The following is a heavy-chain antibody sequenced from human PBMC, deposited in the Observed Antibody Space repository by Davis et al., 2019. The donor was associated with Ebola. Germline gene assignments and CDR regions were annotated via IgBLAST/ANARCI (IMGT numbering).Heavy chain of an antibody. J-gene: IGHJ4*02. CDR1: GFTFSSYS. D-gene: IGHD6-19*01. CDR3: ARGKLQRRYSSGWYYFDY. Sequence: GESLKISCAASGFTFSSYSMNWVRQAPGKGLEWVSSISSSSSYIYYADSVKGRFTISRDNAKNSLYLQMNRLRAEDTAVYYCARGKLQRRYSSGWYYFDYWGQGTLVTVSS. V-gene: IGHV3-21*01. CDR2: ISSSSSYI.